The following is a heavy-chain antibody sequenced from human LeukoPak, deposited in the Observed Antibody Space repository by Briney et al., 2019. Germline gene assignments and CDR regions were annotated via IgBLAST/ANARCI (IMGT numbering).Heavy chain of an antibody. Sequence: SETLSLTCTVSGGSVSSSDYYWSWIRQSPAKGLEWIGYIYHTGSNIYNPSLKSRVTMSVDSSKNRFSLEMTSVIAADTAVYYCAGEFSVWGQGTLVTASS. V-gene: IGHV4-61*08. CDR3: AGEFSV. CDR2: IYHTGSN. D-gene: IGHD3-10*01. J-gene: IGHJ4*02. CDR1: GGSVSSSDYY.